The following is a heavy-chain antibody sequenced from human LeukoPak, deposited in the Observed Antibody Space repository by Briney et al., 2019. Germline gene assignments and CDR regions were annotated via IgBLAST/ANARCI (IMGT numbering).Heavy chain of an antibody. CDR3: ARDGGSGNRRYYYYYGMDV. CDR1: GYTLTELS. CDR2: FDPEDGET. D-gene: IGHD3-10*01. Sequence: ASVKVSCKVSGYTLTELSMHWVRQAPGKGLEWMGGFDPEDGETIYAQKFQGRVTITADKSTSTAYMELSSLRSEDTAVYYCARDGGSGNRRYYYYYGMDVWGQGTTVTVSS. J-gene: IGHJ6*02. V-gene: IGHV1-24*01.